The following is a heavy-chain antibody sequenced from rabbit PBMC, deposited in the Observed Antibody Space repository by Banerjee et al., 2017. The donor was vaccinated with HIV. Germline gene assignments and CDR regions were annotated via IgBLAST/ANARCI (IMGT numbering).Heavy chain of an antibody. Sequence: QSLEESGGDLVQPEGSLTLTCTASGIDFSSYYYMCWVRQAPGKGLEWIAYIYARSAGSTYYASWAKGRFTISRTSSTTVTLQMTSLTAADTATYFCARDLAGVIGWNFDLWGPGTLVTVS. J-gene: IGHJ4*01. CDR2: IYARSAGST. CDR1: GIDFSSYYY. CDR3: ARDLAGVIGWNFDL. V-gene: IGHV1S40*01. D-gene: IGHD4-1*01.